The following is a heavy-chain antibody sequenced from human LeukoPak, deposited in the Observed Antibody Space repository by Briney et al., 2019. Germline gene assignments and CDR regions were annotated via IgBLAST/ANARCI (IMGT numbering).Heavy chain of an antibody. CDR2: LYSGGSA. J-gene: IGHJ4*02. V-gene: IGHV3-53*01. CDR3: ARGEPVS. Sequence: GGSLRLSCSASGFSVSSNYMTWVRQAPGKGLEWLAVLYSGGSAYYADSVKGRFTISRDNSKSTLYLQMKSLRVEDTAMYYCARGEPVSWGQGTLVTVSS. CDR1: GFSVSSNY.